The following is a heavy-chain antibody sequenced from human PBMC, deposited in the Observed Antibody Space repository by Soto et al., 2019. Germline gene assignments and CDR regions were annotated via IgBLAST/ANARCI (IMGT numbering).Heavy chain of an antibody. J-gene: IGHJ6*02. V-gene: IGHV3-23*01. D-gene: IGHD3-9*01. CDR3: AKSGAVVLRYFDWLPTSYYYYGMDV. Sequence: GGSLRLSCAASGFTFSSYAMSWVRQAPGKGLEWVSAISGSGGSTYYADSVKGRFTTSRDNSKNTLYLQMNSLRAEDTAVYYCAKSGAVVLRYFDWLPTSYYYYGMDVWGQGTTVTVS. CDR1: GFTFSSYA. CDR2: ISGSGGST.